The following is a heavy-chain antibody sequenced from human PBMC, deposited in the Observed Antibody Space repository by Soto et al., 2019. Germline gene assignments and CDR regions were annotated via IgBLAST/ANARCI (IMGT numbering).Heavy chain of an antibody. V-gene: IGHV4-34*01. CDR2: INHSGST. J-gene: IGHJ4*02. CDR3: ARGGYDFWSGYYSSHDY. Sequence: KPSETLSLTCAVYGGSFSCYYWSWSRQPPGKGLEWIGEINHSGSTNYNPSLKSRVTISVDTSKNQFSLKLGSVTAADTAVYYCARGGYDFWSGYYSSHDYWGQGTLVTVSS. CDR1: GGSFSCYY. D-gene: IGHD3-3*01.